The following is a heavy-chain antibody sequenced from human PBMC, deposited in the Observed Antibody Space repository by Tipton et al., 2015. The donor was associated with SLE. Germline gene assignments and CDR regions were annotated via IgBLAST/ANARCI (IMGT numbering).Heavy chain of an antibody. CDR1: GGSFSSHY. CDR2: IYYSGST. D-gene: IGHD3-10*01. CDR3: ARGPGRITMVRGVIAAFDI. V-gene: IGHV4-59*11. Sequence: TLSLTCAVYGGSFSSHYWSWIRQPPGKGLEWIGYIYYSGSTNYNPSLKSRVTISVDTSKNQFSLKLSSVTAADTAVYYCARGPGRITMVRGVIAAFDIWGQGTMVTVSS. J-gene: IGHJ3*02.